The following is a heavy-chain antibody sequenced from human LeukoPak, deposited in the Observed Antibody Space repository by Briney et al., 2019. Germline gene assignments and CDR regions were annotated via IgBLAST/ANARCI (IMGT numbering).Heavy chain of an antibody. CDR1: GGSFSGYY. CDR2: INHSGST. D-gene: IGHD2-21*01. V-gene: IGHV4-34*01. Sequence: SETLSLTCAVYGGSFSGYYWSWIRQPPGKGLEWIGEINHSGSTNCNPSLKSRVTISVDTSKNQFSLKLSSVTAADTAVYYCARRPSYCGGDCTFDYWGPGTLVTVSS. J-gene: IGHJ4*02. CDR3: ARRPSYCGGDCTFDY.